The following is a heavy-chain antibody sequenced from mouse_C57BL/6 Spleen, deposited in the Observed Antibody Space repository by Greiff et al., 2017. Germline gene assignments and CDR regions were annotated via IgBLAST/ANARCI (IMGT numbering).Heavy chain of an antibody. CDR2: INPGSGGT. J-gene: IGHJ1*03. CDR3: ARSSVVARDFEV. V-gene: IGHV1-54*01. Sequence: QVQLQQSGAELVRPGTSVKVSCKASGYAFTNYLIEWVKQRPGQGLEWIGVINPGSGGTNYNEKFKGKATLTADKSSSTAYMQLRNLTSEDSAVYFCARSSVVARDFEVWGTGTTVTVSS. D-gene: IGHD1-1*01. CDR1: GYAFTNYL.